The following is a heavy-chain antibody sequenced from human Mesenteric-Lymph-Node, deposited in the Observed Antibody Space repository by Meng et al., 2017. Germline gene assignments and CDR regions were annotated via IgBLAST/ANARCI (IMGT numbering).Heavy chain of an antibody. CDR2: IGNTGISK. D-gene: IGHD6-19*01. CDR3: AKDISSGWYGFDY. V-gene: IGHV3-48*03. J-gene: IGHJ4*02. CDR1: GFTFSSFE. Sequence: GGSLRLSCAASGFTFSSFEMNWVRQAPGKGLEWVSYIGNTGISKFYADSVEGRFTISRDNTKNSLYLQMNSLRAEDTALYYCAKDISSGWYGFDYWGQGTLVTVSS.